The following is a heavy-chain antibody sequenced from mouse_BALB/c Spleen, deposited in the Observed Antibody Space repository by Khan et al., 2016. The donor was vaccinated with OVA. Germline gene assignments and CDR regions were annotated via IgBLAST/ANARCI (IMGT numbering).Heavy chain of an antibody. CDR2: INTYTGEP. D-gene: IGHD2-10*01. CDR3: ARPPYFSYALDY. V-gene: IGHV9-3-1*01. J-gene: IGHJ4*01. CDR1: GHTFTKFG. Sequence: QIQLVQSGPEVKKPGETVKISCKASGHTFTKFGMNWVKQAPGKGLKWMGWINTYTGEPTYADDFNGRFAFSLETSASTAYLQINNLKNEDTATYFCARPPYFSYALDYWGQGTSVTVSS.